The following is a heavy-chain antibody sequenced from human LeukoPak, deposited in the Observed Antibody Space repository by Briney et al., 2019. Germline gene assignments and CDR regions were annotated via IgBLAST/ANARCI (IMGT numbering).Heavy chain of an antibody. CDR1: GGSISSYY. Sequence: NPSETLSLICTVSGGSISSYYWSWIRQPAGKGLEWIGRIYTSGSANYNPSLKSRVTMSVDTSKNQFSLKLSSVTAADTAVYYCARDGWLGDPSRFDYWGQGTLVTVSS. CDR3: ARDGWLGDPSRFDY. CDR2: IYTSGSA. D-gene: IGHD4-17*01. J-gene: IGHJ4*02. V-gene: IGHV4-4*07.